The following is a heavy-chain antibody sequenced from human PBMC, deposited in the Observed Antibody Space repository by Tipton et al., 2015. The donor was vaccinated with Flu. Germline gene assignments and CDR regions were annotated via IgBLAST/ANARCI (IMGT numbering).Heavy chain of an antibody. CDR1: GFTFDDYA. CDR3: AKDMSSGWQALDY. D-gene: IGHD6-19*01. V-gene: IGHV3-9*01. J-gene: IGHJ4*02. Sequence: SLRLSCAASGFTFDDYAMHWVRQAPGKGLEWVSGISWNGVSIDYADSVKGRFTISIDNARNSLYLQMNSLRPDDTAFYYCAKDMSSGWQALDYWGQGTLVTASS. CDR2: ISWNGVSI.